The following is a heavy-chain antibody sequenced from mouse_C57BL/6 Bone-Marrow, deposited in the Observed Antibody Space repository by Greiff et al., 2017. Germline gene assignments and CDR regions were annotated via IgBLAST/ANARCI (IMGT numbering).Heavy chain of an antibody. Sequence: EVKLKESGPGLVKPSQSLSLTCSVTGYSITSGYYWNWIRQFPGNKLEWMGYISYDGSNNYNPSLKNRISITRDTSKNQFFLKLNSVTTEDTATYYCARGGLPYAMDYWGQGTSVTVSS. CDR1: GYSITSGYY. D-gene: IGHD2-2*01. J-gene: IGHJ4*01. CDR3: ARGGLPYAMDY. CDR2: ISYDGSN. V-gene: IGHV3-6*01.